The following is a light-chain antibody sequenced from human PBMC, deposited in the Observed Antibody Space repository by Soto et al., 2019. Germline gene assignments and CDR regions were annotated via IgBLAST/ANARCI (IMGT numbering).Light chain of an antibody. J-gene: IGKJ1*01. CDR3: LQDYNYPWT. CDR1: RYIRSD. CDR2: GAS. V-gene: IGKV1-6*01. Sequence: AMQMTKSPSSLSASEGDRVNITCRASRYIRSDLSWYQQRPGQAPKVLIYGASSSQSGVPSRFSGSGYGTDFTLSISSLQPEDFATYFCLQDYNYPWTFGQGTKVDIK.